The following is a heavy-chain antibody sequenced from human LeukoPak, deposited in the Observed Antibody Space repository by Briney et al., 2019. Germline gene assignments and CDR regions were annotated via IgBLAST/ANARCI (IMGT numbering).Heavy chain of an antibody. D-gene: IGHD1-7*01. V-gene: IGHV4-30-4*01. Sequence: SQTLSLTCTVSGGSISSGDYYWSWIRQPPGKGLEWIGYIYYSGSTYYNPSLKSRVTISVDTSKNQFSLKLSSVTAADTAVYYCARDQGSVTGTTEGLNWFDPWGQGTLVTVSP. CDR3: ARDQGSVTGTTEGLNWFDP. CDR1: GGSISSGDYY. J-gene: IGHJ5*02. CDR2: IYYSGST.